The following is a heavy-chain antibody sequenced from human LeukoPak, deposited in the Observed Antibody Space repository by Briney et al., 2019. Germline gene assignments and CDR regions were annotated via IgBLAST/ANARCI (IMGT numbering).Heavy chain of an antibody. D-gene: IGHD2-15*01. Sequence: GGSLRLSCTASGFTFGDYAMSWFRQAPGKGLEWVGFIRSKAYGGTTEYAASVKGRFTISRDDSKSIAYLQMNSLKTEDTAVYYCTRARDRVVAAANRFDPWGQGTLVTVSS. CDR2: IRSKAYGGTT. J-gene: IGHJ5*02. CDR3: TRARDRVVAAANRFDP. V-gene: IGHV3-49*03. CDR1: GFTFGDYA.